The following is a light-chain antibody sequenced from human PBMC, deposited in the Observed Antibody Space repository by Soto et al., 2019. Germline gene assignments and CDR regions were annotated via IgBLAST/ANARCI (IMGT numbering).Light chain of an antibody. CDR1: SSNIGAGYD. CDR2: GNS. CDR3: QSYDSSLCGSV. J-gene: IGLJ3*02. V-gene: IGLV1-40*01. Sequence: QYVLTQPPSVSGAPGQRVTISCTGSSSNIGAGYDVHWYQQLPGTAPKLLIYGNSNRPSGVPDRFSGSKSGTSASLAITGLQAEDEADYYCQSYDSSLCGSVFGGGTKLTVL.